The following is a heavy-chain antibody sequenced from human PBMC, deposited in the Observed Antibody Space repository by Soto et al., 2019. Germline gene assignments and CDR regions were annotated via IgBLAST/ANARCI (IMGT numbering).Heavy chain of an antibody. CDR2: IYFIGYT. CDR1: GGSMRPYY. D-gene: IGHD6-13*01. V-gene: IGHV4-59*01. Sequence: QVHLQESGPGLVKPAETLSLTCTVSGGSMRPYYWCWIRQTRGKGLQWIAYIYFIGYTNSSPSLKSRITISVDTSKNQFSLELNSVTAADTAVYYCAGGIAQIHVDYGGEGTLFAVSS. CDR3: AGGIAQIHVDY. J-gene: IGHJ4*02.